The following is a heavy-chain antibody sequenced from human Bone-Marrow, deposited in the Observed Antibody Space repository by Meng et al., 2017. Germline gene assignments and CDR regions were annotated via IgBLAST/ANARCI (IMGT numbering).Heavy chain of an antibody. CDR2: IIPIFGTA. D-gene: IGHD6-19*01. V-gene: IGHV1-69*01. J-gene: IGHJ4*02. CDR1: GVTCSSYA. Sequence: VGELWPEWKNPGSSVRVSCNACGVTCSSYAISWVRQAPGQGLEWMGWIIPIFGTANYAQKFQGRVTITADESTSTAYMELSSLRSEDTAVYYCARGGIFGSGWCQYDYWGQGTLVTVSS. CDR3: ARGGIFGSGWCQYDY.